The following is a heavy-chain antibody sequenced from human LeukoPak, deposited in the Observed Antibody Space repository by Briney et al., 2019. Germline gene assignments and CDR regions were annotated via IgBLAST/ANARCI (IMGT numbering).Heavy chain of an antibody. CDR3: ARDFHITMVRGVIDY. CDR2: INTNTGNP. V-gene: IGHV7-4-1*02. CDR1: GYTFTSYA. D-gene: IGHD3-10*01. J-gene: IGHJ4*02. Sequence: ASVKVSCKASGYTFTSYAMNWVRQAPGQGLEWMGWINTNTGNPTYAQGFTGRFVFSLDTSVSTAYLQISSLKAEDTAVYYCARDFHITMVRGVIDYRGQGTLVTVSS.